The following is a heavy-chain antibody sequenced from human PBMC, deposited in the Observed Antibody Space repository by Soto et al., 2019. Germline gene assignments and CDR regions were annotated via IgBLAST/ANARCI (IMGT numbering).Heavy chain of an antibody. J-gene: IGHJ6*02. CDR1: GGTFSSYA. V-gene: IGHV1-69*06. D-gene: IGHD6-13*01. CDR3: ATTPRSSSSWYYYYGMDV. Sequence: QVQLVQSGAEVKKPGSSVKVSCKASGGTFSSYAISWVRQAPGQGLEWMGGIIPIFGTANYAQKFQGRVTITAAKSTSPAYMELSSLRSEDTAVYYCATTPRSSSSWYYYYGMDVWGQGTTVTVSS. CDR2: IIPIFGTA.